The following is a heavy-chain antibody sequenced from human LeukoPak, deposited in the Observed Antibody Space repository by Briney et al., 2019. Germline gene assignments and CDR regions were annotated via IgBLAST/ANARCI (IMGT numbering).Heavy chain of an antibody. CDR1: GFTFSDYY. Sequence: GGSLRLSCAASGFTFSDYYMSWIRQAPGKGLEWVSYISSSGSTIYYADSVKGRFTISRDNAKNSLYLQMDSLKTEDTAVYYCTTAGATYGGASDDAFDIWGQGTMVTVSS. CDR3: TTAGATYGGASDDAFDI. CDR2: ISSSGSTI. D-gene: IGHD1-26*01. J-gene: IGHJ3*02. V-gene: IGHV3-11*01.